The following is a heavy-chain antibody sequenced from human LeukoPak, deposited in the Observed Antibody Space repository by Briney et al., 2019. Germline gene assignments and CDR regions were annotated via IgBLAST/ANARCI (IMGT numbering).Heavy chain of an antibody. CDR1: GGSLSGFY. D-gene: IGHD1-7*01. Sequence: SETLSLTRAVYGGSLSGFYWNWIRQPPGKGLELVGEINHSGSTNYNPSLKSRVTISVDTSKNQFSLKLSSVTAADTAVYYCARGRAGTRKARNWFDPWGQGTLVTVSS. CDR2: INHSGST. J-gene: IGHJ5*02. CDR3: ARGRAGTRKARNWFDP. V-gene: IGHV4-34*01.